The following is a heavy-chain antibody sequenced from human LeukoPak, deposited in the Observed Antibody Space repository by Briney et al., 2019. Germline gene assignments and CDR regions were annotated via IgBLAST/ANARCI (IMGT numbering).Heavy chain of an antibody. D-gene: IGHD2-2*01. CDR3: ARQDGTNKFEEYQLPYAFDI. CDR1: GGSISSSSYY. CDR2: IYYSGST. J-gene: IGHJ3*02. V-gene: IGHV4-39*01. Sequence: PSETLSLTCTVSGGSISSSSYYWGWIRQPPGKGLEWIGSIYYSGSTYYNPSLKSRVTISVDTSKNQFSLKLSSVTAADTAVYYCARQDGTNKFEEYQLPYAFDIWGQGTMVTVSS.